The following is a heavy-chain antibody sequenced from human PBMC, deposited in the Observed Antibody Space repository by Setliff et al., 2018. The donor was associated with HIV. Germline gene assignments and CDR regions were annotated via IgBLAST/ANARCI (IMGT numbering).Heavy chain of an antibody. Sequence: SETLSLTCTVSGGSISSYYWSWIRQPPGKGLEWIGYIYTSGSTNYNPSLKSRVTISVVTSKNQFSLKLSSVTAADTAVYYCARGPGHDSSGYYYDYYYMDVWGKGTTVTVSS. CDR3: ARGPGHDSSGYYYDYYYMDV. CDR2: IYTSGST. V-gene: IGHV4-4*08. CDR1: GGSISSYY. D-gene: IGHD3-22*01. J-gene: IGHJ6*03.